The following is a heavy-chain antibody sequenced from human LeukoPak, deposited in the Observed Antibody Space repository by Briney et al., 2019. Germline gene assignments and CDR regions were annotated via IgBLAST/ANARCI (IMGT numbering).Heavy chain of an antibody. V-gene: IGHV4-59*08. J-gene: IGHJ4*02. CDR2: ISYSGST. CDR1: GGSISNYY. D-gene: IGHD6-6*01. CDR3: ARLGDSTSRLYYFDY. Sequence: SETLSLTCTVSGGSISNYYWSWIRRPPGKGLEWIGYISYSGSTYYNPSLKSRVTISVDTSKSQFSLKLSSVTAADTAVYYCARLGDSTSRLYYFDYWGQGTLVTVSS.